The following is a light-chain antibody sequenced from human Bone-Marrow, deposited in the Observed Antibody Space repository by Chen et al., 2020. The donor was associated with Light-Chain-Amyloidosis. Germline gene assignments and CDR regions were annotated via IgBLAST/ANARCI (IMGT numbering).Light chain of an antibody. Sequence: IVMTQSPLSLPVTPGEPASISCRSSQSLLHSNGYTYLDWYLQKPGQSPQLLIYLVSNRASGVPNRISGSGSGTDFTLKISRVEAEDVGLYYCVQAVQTYTFGQATKLEIK. V-gene: IGKV2-28*01. CDR3: VQAVQTYT. CDR2: LVS. J-gene: IGKJ2*01. CDR1: QSLLHSNGYTY.